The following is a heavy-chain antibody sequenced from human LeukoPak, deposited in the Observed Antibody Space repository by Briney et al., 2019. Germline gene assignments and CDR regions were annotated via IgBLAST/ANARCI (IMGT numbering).Heavy chain of an antibody. CDR1: GYTFTGFY. D-gene: IGHD5-18*01. CDR3: ARDGAWRGYSYGDLFDY. V-gene: IGHV1-2*04. CDR2: INPNSGGT. J-gene: IGHJ4*02. Sequence: ASVKVSCKASGYTFTGFYIHWVRQAPGQGLEWMGWINPNSGGTNYAQKFQGWVTMTRDTSISTTYKELSRLRSDDTAVYYCARDGAWRGYSYGDLFDYWGQGTLVTVSS.